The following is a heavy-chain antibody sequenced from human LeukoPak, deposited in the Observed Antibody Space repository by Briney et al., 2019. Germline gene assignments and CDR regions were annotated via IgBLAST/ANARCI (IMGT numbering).Heavy chain of an antibody. CDR1: GFTFSSYA. CDR2: ISGSGGST. D-gene: IGHD5-18*01. J-gene: IGHJ4*02. V-gene: IGHV3-23*01. CDR3: ARGRIQLWLRSSGYFDY. Sequence: GGSLRLSCAASGFTFSSYAMSWVRQAPGKGLEWVSAISGSGGSTYYADSVKGRFTIFRDNSKNTLYLQMNSLRAEDTAVYYCARGRIQLWLRSSGYFDYWGQGTLVTVSS.